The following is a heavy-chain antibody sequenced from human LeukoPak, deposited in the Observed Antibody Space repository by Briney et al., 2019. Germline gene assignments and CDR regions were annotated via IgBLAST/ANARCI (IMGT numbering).Heavy chain of an antibody. CDR3: TTGYFDWLSLDY. CDR2: IKSKTDGGTT. J-gene: IGHJ4*02. CDR1: GFTFSNAW. V-gene: IGHV3-15*01. Sequence: GGSLRLSCAASGFTFSNAWMSWVRQAPGKGLEWVGRIKSKTDGGTTDYAAPVKGIFTISRDDSKNTLYLQMNSLKTEDTAVYYCTTGYFDWLSLDYWGQGTLVTVSS. D-gene: IGHD3-9*01.